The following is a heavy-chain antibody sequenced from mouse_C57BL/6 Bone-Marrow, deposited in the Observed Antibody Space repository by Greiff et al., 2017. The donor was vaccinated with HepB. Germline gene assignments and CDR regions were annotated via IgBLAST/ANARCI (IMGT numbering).Heavy chain of an antibody. V-gene: IGHV5-6*01. CDR1: GFTFSSYG. CDR3: ARKRGTGVDY. J-gene: IGHJ2*01. Sequence: EVQGVESGGDLVKPGGSLKLSCAASGFTFSSYGMSWVRQTPDKRLEWVATISSGGSYTYYPDSVKGRFSISRDNAKNTLYLQMSSLKSEDTAMYYCARKRGTGVDYWGQGTTLTVSS. D-gene: IGHD4-1*01. CDR2: ISSGGSYT.